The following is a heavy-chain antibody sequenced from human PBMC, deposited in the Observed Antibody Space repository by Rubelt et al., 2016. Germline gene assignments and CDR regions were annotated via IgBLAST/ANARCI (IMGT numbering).Heavy chain of an antibody. CDR2: IWYDGSNK. V-gene: IGHV3-33*08. Sequence: VQLVESGGGLVQPGGSLRLSCAASGFTFSNYGMHWVRQAPGKGLEWVAVIWYDGSNKYYAGSVKGRFTISRDNYKHTLYLQMGSLRAEDMAVYYCARPGGGYWGQGTLVTVSS. J-gene: IGHJ4*02. CDR3: ARPGGGY. CDR1: GFTFSNYG. D-gene: IGHD3-16*01.